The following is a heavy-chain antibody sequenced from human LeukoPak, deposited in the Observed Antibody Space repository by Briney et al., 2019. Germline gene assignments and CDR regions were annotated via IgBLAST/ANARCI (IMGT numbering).Heavy chain of an antibody. J-gene: IGHJ4*02. Sequence: GGSLRLSCAASGFTFSNFAMSWVRQSPGKGLEWVSGTSSGEIFTYYADSVKGRFTITRDNSKNTLYLQMNDLRAEDTAVYYCAKKSPGVGRPTDFFDYWGQEPVVTVSS. CDR2: TSSGEIFT. CDR1: GFTFSNFA. D-gene: IGHD1-26*01. CDR3: AKKSPGVGRPTDFFDY. V-gene: IGHV3-23*01.